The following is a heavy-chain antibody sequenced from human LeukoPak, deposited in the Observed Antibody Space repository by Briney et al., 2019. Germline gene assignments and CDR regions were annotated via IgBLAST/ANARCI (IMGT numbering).Heavy chain of an antibody. CDR3: ARSAAAAGWDNRFDP. D-gene: IGHD6-13*01. V-gene: IGHV4-34*01. Sequence: SETLSLTCAVYGGSFSGYYWSWNRQPPGKGLEWIGEINHSGSTNYNPSLKSRVTISVDTSKNQFSLKLSSVTAADTAVYYCARSAAAAGWDNRFDPWGQGTLVTVSS. J-gene: IGHJ5*02. CDR1: GGSFSGYY. CDR2: INHSGST.